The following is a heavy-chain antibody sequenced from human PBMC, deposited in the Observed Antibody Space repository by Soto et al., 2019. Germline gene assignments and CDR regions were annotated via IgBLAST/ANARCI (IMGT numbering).Heavy chain of an antibody. D-gene: IGHD1-26*01. CDR2: IWYDGSNK. CDR3: ARAWELLDGAFDI. J-gene: IGHJ3*02. CDR1: GFTFSSYG. V-gene: IGHV3-33*01. Sequence: QVQLVESGGGVVQPGRSLRLSCAASGFTFSSYGMHWVRQAPGKGLEWVAVIWYDGSNKYYADSVKGRFTISRDNSKNTLDLQMNSLRAEVTAGYYCARAWELLDGAFDIWGQGTMVTVSS.